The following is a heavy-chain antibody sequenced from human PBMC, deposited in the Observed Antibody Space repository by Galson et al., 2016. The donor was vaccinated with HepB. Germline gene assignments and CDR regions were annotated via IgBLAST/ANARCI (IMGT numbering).Heavy chain of an antibody. J-gene: IGHJ3*02. Sequence: SLRLSCAASGFPFSSYPMHWVRRGPGKGLEWVIGISSDGVYKHYADSVKGRFTISRDSSKDTVLLEMNSLRVEDTAVYYCVREGESSGHCGTFDIWGRGTVVTVSS. CDR1: GFPFSSYP. D-gene: IGHD3-22*01. V-gene: IGHV3-30-3*01. CDR3: VREGESSGHCGTFDI. CDR2: ISSDGVYK.